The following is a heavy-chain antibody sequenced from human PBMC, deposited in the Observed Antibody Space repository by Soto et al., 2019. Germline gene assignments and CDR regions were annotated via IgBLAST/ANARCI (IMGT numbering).Heavy chain of an antibody. J-gene: IGHJ4*02. CDR1: GFPFDSYG. V-gene: IGHV3-30*19. Sequence: GGSLRLSCVASGFPFDSYGIHWVRRAPGKGLEWVAVISYDDGVNKYYADSAKGLFTISREISKNMLYLQMNSLRAEYTAVYYCARSIAVAGTPEFDYWGQGALVTVSS. D-gene: IGHD6-19*01. CDR2: ISYDDGVNK. CDR3: ARSIAVAGTPEFDY.